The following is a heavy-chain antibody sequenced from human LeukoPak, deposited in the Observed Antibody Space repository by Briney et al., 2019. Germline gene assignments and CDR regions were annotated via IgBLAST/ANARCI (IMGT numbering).Heavy chain of an antibody. CDR2: IYYTGNT. CDR3: ARVRDIVVTGGFDP. Sequence: SETLSLTCTVSGASISSEPYFWSWIRQHPVKGLEWLGYIYYTGNTASNPSLQSRLTISRDTSENQFSLSLTSVTAADTAVYYCARVRDIVVTGGFDPWGQGTLVTVSS. J-gene: IGHJ5*02. V-gene: IGHV4-31*03. CDR1: GASISSEPYF. D-gene: IGHD2-2*01.